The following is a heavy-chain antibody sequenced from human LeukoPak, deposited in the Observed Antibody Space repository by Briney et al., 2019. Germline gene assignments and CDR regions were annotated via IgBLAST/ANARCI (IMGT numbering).Heavy chain of an antibody. V-gene: IGHV3-11*04. Sequence: GSLRLSCAASGFTFSDSYMTWVRQAPGKGVEWVAYISGSGHDINYSESAKGRFTISRDNAKNSLYLQMSSLRAEDTAVYYCAKEWELLCFDYWGQGTLVTVSS. CDR3: AKEWELLCFDY. CDR2: ISGSGHDI. D-gene: IGHD1-26*01. CDR1: GFTFSDSY. J-gene: IGHJ4*02.